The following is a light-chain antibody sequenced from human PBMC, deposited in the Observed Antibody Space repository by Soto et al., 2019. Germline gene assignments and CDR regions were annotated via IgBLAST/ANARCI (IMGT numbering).Light chain of an antibody. CDR1: QSVGGY. V-gene: IGKV3-11*01. CDR3: QQRSNWPIT. Sequence: VLTQSPSTLSLFQGERATLSCRASQSVGGYLAWYQQRPGQAPRVLIYDASNRATGIPVRFSGSGSGTDFTLTISSLEPEDFAVYYCQQRSNWPITFGQGTRLEIK. J-gene: IGKJ5*01. CDR2: DAS.